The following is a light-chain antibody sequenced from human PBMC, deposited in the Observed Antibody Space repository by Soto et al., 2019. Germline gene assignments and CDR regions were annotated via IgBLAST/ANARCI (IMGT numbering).Light chain of an antibody. V-gene: IGKV3-15*01. CDR1: QSVSSL. J-gene: IGKJ4*01. Sequence: EVAMTQSPATLSVSPGERATLSCRASQSVSSLLAWYQQKPGQAPRLLIYGASARATGIPDRFSASGSGTEFALTISSLQSGDFAVYYCQQYNNWPLTFGGGTKVEIK. CDR3: QQYNNWPLT. CDR2: GAS.